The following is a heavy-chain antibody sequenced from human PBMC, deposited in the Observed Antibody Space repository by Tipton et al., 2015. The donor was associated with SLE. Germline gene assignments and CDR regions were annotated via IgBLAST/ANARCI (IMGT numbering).Heavy chain of an antibody. CDR2: ITGSAGTT. CDR3: AKDSSSWYIDYFDY. J-gene: IGHJ4*02. V-gene: IGHV3-23*01. CDR1: GFTFSKYA. D-gene: IGHD6-13*01. Sequence: SLRLSCAASGFTFSKYALSWVRQAPGKGLEWVSVITGSAGTTYYADSVKGRFTISRDNSKNTLYLQMNSLRAEDTAVYYCAKDSSSWYIDYFDYWGQGTLVTVSS.